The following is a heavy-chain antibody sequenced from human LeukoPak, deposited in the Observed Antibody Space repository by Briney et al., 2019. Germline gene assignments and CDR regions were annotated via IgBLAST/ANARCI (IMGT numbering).Heavy chain of an antibody. Sequence: GGSLRLSCAASGFTFSSYGMHWVRQAPGKGLEWVAVIWYDGSNKYYADSVKGRFTISRDNSKNTLYLQMNSLRAEDTAVYYCAKDQNLSYFDYWGQGTLVTVSS. CDR1: GFTFSSYG. CDR2: IWYDGSNK. CDR3: AKDQNLSYFDY. J-gene: IGHJ4*02. V-gene: IGHV3-30*02.